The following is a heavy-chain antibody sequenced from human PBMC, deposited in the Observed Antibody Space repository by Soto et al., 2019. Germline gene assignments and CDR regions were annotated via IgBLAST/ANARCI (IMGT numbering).Heavy chain of an antibody. Sequence: SETLSLTCTVSGGSISSGDYYWSWIRQPPGKGLEWIGYIYYSGSTYYNPSLKSRVTISVDTSKNQFSLKLSSVTAADTAVYYCARHGGRNGYRYGSGYFDYSGPRTLVTLS. D-gene: IGHD5-18*01. CDR1: GGSISSGDYY. V-gene: IGHV4-30-4*01. CDR2: IYYSGST. CDR3: ARHGGRNGYRYGSGYFDY. J-gene: IGHJ4*02.